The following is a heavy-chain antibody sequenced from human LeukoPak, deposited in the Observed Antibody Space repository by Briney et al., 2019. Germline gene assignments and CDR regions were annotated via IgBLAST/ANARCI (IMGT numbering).Heavy chain of an antibody. CDR3: ARGAAAGIVGWLDP. D-gene: IGHD6-13*01. CDR2: ISNNGRTI. J-gene: IGHJ5*02. Sequence: GGSLRLSCAASGFTFSDYYMSWTRQAPGKGLEWISYISNNGRTIYYADSVKGRFTISRGNAKNSLYLQMNSLRVEDTAVYYCARGAAAGIVGWLDPWGQGTLVTVSS. CDR1: GFTFSDYY. V-gene: IGHV3-11*04.